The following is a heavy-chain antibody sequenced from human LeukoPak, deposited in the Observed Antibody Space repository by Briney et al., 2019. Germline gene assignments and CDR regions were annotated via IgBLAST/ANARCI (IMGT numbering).Heavy chain of an antibody. Sequence: GGSLRLSCAASGFTFSSYSMNWVRQAPGKGLEWVSSISSSSSYIYYADSVKGRFTISRDNAKNSQYLQMNSLRAEDTAVYYCASSRGDITNYFDYWGQGTLVTVSS. D-gene: IGHD3-10*01. CDR1: GFTFSSYS. CDR2: ISSSSSYI. J-gene: IGHJ4*02. CDR3: ASSRGDITNYFDY. V-gene: IGHV3-21*01.